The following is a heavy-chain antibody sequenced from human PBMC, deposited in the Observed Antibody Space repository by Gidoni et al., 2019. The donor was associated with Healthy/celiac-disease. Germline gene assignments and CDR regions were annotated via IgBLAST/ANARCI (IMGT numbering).Heavy chain of an antibody. CDR1: GYTFTGYY. CDR2: INPNSGGT. D-gene: IGHD2-2*01. J-gene: IGHJ6*02. V-gene: IGHV1-2*04. CDR3: ARDFRLVVPADSPEALYYYYYGMDV. Sequence: QVQLVQSGAEVKKPGASVTVSCKASGYTFTGYYMHWVRQAPGQGLEWMGWINPNSGGTNYAQKFQGWVTMTRDTSISTAYMELSRLRSDATAVYYCARDFRLVVPADSPEALYYYYYGMDVWGQGTTVTVSS.